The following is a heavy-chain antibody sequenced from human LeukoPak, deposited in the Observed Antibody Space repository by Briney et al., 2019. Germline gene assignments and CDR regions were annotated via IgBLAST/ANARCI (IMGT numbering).Heavy chain of an antibody. D-gene: IGHD6-13*01. Sequence: PGGSLRLSCEAPGFTVGTNYMSWVRQAPGKGLEWVSVIYSGNSTYYTDSVRGRFTISRDNSKNTLYLHMISLRADDTAVYYCARLAAGKVIDYWGQGTLVTVSS. CDR2: IYSGNST. CDR1: GFTVGTNY. V-gene: IGHV3-53*01. CDR3: ARLAAGKVIDY. J-gene: IGHJ4*02.